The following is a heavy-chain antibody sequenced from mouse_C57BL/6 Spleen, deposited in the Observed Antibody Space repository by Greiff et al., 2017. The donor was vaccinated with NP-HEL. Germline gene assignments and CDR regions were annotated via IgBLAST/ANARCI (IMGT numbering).Heavy chain of an antibody. CDR1: GYTFTSYW. D-gene: IGHD2-1*01. CDR3: ANHYGNYWYFDV. Sequence: QVQLKQPGAELVRPGSSVKLSCKASGYTFTSYWMDWVKQRPGQGLEWIGNIYPSDSETHYNQKFKDKATLTVDKSSSTAYMQLSSLTSEDSAVYYCANHYGNYWYFDVWGTGTTVTVSS. V-gene: IGHV1-61*01. J-gene: IGHJ1*03. CDR2: IYPSDSET.